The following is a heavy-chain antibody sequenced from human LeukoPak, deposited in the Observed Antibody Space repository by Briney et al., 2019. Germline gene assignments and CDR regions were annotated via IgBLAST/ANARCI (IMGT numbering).Heavy chain of an antibody. CDR3: ARRAGAYSHPYDY. V-gene: IGHV3-53*01. Sequence: PGGSLRLSCTGSGFTISSSWMSWVRQAPGKGLEWVSFIYSDNTHYSDSVKGRFTISRDNSKNTLYLQMNSLRVEDTAVYYCARRAGAYSHPYDYWGQGTLVTVSS. CDR2: IYSDNT. CDR1: GFTISSSW. J-gene: IGHJ4*02. D-gene: IGHD4/OR15-4a*01.